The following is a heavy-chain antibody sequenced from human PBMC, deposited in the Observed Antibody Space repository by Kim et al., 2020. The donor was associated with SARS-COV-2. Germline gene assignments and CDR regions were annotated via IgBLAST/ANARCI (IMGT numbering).Heavy chain of an antibody. Sequence: SYTLSLTFTLSGFSINNYYLSWIQQPPGQGLEWIGYIYYSGSTNYNPSLKSRVTISVDTSKNQFSLSLSSVTAADTAVYYCARWGSGSYPLPDYWGQGTLVTVSS. D-gene: IGHD3-10*01. CDR1: GFSINNYY. CDR3: ARWGSGSYPLPDY. J-gene: IGHJ4*02. CDR2: IYYSGST. V-gene: IGHV4-59*01.